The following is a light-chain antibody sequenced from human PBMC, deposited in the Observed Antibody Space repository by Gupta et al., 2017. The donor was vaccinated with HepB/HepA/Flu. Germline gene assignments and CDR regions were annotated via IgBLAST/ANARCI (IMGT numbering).Light chain of an antibody. Sequence: SALTQPPSASGSPGQSVTISCTGTTSDVGGYNYVSWYQQDPGQAPNLLIYEVSKRRSGVPDRFSGSKSGATASLTVSGLQAEDEADYYCHSYAGTNTFCVFGTGTKVTVL. CDR1: TSDVGGYNY. CDR3: HSYAGTNTFCV. J-gene: IGLJ1*01. CDR2: EVS. V-gene: IGLV2-8*01.